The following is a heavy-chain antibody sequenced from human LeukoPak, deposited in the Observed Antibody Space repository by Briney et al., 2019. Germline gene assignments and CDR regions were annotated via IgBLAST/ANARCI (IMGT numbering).Heavy chain of an antibody. V-gene: IGHV4-39*07. Sequence: PSETLSPTCTVSGGSISSSSYYWGWIRQPPGKGLEWIGSIYYSGGTYYNPSLKSRVTISVDTSKNQFSLKLSSVTAADTAVYYCLTVTTRNTWFDPWGQGTLVTISS. CDR2: IYYSGGT. CDR1: GGSISSSSYY. J-gene: IGHJ5*02. D-gene: IGHD4-17*01. CDR3: LTVTTRNTWFDP.